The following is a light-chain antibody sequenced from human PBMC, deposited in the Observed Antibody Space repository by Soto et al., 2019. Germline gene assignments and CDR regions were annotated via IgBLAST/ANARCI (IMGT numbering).Light chain of an antibody. V-gene: IGKV3-20*01. J-gene: IGKJ1*01. CDR3: HQYGSSPAT. Sequence: EIVLTQSPGTLSLSPGERATLSCRASQTVRNNYLAWYQQKPGQAPRLLIYGASTRATGIPDRFSGSGSGTDFTLTISRLEPEDFAVYYCHQYGSSPATFGQGTKVDIK. CDR2: GAS. CDR1: QTVRNNY.